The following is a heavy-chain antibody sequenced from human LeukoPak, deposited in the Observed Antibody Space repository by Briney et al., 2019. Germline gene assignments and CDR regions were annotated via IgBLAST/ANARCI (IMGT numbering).Heavy chain of an antibody. V-gene: IGHV3-21*01. CDR2: ISSSSSYI. J-gene: IGHJ4*02. Sequence: GGSLRLSCAASGFKFSSYSMKWVRQAPGKGLEWVSFISSSSSYIYYADSLKGRFTISRDNSKNTVYLQMNSLRAEDTAVYYCARGYSYGFDYWGQGTLVTVSS. D-gene: IGHD5-18*01. CDR1: GFKFSSYS. CDR3: ARGYSYGFDY.